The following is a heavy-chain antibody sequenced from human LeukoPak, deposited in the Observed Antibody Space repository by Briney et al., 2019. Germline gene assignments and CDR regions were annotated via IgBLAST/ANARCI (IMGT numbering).Heavy chain of an antibody. D-gene: IGHD6-19*01. J-gene: IGHJ6*03. V-gene: IGHV4-59*08. CDR3: ARGGSGWNYYYYYMDV. Sequence: SETLSLTCTVSGGSISSYYWSWIRQPPGKGLEWVGDIYYSGSTNYNPSLKSRVTISVDTSKNQFSLKLSSVTAADTAVYYCARGGSGWNYYYYYMDVWGKGTTVTISS. CDR1: GGSISSYY. CDR2: IYYSGST.